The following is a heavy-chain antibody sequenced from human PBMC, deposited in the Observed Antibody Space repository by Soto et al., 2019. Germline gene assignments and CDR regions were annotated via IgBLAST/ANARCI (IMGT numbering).Heavy chain of an antibody. J-gene: IGHJ3*02. V-gene: IGHV3-15*01. D-gene: IGHD6-13*01. CDR2: IKSKTDGGTT. CDR3: TTDSEGYSSSWYGSAFDI. Sequence: GGSLRLSCAASGFTFSNAWMSWVRQAPGKGLEWVGRIKSKTDGGTTDYAAPVKGRFTISRDDSKNTLYLQMNSLKTEDTAVYYCTTDSEGYSSSWYGSAFDIWGQGTMVTVSS. CDR1: GFTFSNAW.